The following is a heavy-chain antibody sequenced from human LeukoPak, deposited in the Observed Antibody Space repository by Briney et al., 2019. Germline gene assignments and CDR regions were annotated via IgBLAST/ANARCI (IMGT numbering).Heavy chain of an antibody. CDR3: AKWGPHCVGDYCPALDA. D-gene: IGHD2-21*02. Sequence: PGGSLRLSCVASRFTFSNYWMSWVRQAPGKGLEWVANINQDGSKKPYADSMKGRFTISRDNAKESLYPQRNSLRADDTAVYYCAKWGPHCVGDYCPALDAWGQGTLVTVPS. J-gene: IGHJ5*02. CDR2: INQDGSKK. V-gene: IGHV3-7*01. CDR1: RFTFSNYW.